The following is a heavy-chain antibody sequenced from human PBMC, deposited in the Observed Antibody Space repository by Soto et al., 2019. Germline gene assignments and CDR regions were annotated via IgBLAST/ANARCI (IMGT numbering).Heavy chain of an antibody. Sequence: GGSLRLSCAASGFTFSSYAMSWVRQAPGKGLEWVAAISDDEANESYADSVKGRFTISRDNSKNTMFLQMNSLRPEDTAVYFCSRAPFDSSGYFAYWGQGTLVTVSS. V-gene: IGHV3-30-3*01. CDR2: ISDDEANE. J-gene: IGHJ4*02. D-gene: IGHD3-22*01. CDR1: GFTFSSYA. CDR3: SRAPFDSSGYFAY.